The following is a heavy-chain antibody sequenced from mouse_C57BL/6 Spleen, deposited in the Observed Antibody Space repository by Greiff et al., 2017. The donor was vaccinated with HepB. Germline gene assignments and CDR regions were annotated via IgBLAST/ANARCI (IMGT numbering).Heavy chain of an antibody. CDR3: ARDGTTVVAYYAMDY. D-gene: IGHD1-1*01. V-gene: IGHV1-80*01. J-gene: IGHJ4*01. CDR2: IYPGDGDT. Sequence: VQLQQSGAELVKPGASVKISCKASGYAFSSYWMNWVKQRPGKGLEWIGQIYPGDGDTNYNGKFKGKATLTADKSSSTAYMQLSSLTSEDSAVYFCARDGTTVVAYYAMDYWGQGTSVTVSS. CDR1: GYAFSSYW.